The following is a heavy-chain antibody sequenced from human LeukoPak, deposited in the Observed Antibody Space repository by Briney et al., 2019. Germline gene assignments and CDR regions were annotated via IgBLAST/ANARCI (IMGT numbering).Heavy chain of an antibody. J-gene: IGHJ2*01. V-gene: IGHV4-31*03. CDR3: TRQRSYNWYSDL. D-gene: IGHD3-10*01. CDR1: GGSISSDDYY. Sequence: PSQTLSLTCTVSGGSISSDDYYWSWIRQHPGEGLEWIGYIYYSGSTYYNPSLKSRLTISVDPSKNQFSLKLSSVTAADTAVYYCTRQRSYNWYSDLWGRGTLVTVSS. CDR2: IYYSGST.